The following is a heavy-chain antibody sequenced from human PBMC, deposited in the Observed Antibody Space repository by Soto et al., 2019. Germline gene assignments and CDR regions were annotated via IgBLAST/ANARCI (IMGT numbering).Heavy chain of an antibody. CDR3: ARVRTMVRGVRGNYYGMDV. J-gene: IGHJ6*02. CDR1: GGSISSGDYY. D-gene: IGHD3-10*01. Sequence: QVQLQESGPGLVKPSQTLSLTCTVSGGSISSGDYYWSWIRQPPGKGLEWIGYIYYSGSTYYNPSLKSRVTISVDTSKNQFSLKLSSVPAADTAVYYCARVRTMVRGVRGNYYGMDVWGQGTTVTVSS. V-gene: IGHV4-30-4*01. CDR2: IYYSGST.